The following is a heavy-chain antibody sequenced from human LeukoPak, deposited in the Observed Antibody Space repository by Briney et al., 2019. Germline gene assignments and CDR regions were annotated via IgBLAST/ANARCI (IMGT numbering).Heavy chain of an antibody. CDR2: MNPNSGNT. D-gene: IGHD2-2*01. V-gene: IGHV1-8*01. J-gene: IGHJ5*02. Sequence: ASVKVSCKASGYTFTSYDINWVRLATGQGLEWMGWMNPNSGNTGYAQKFQGRVTMTRNTSISTAYMELSSLRSEDTAVYYCAREVIQGFKYQLLRRYNWFDPWGQGTLVTVSS. CDR1: GYTFTSYD. CDR3: AREVIQGFKYQLLRRYNWFDP.